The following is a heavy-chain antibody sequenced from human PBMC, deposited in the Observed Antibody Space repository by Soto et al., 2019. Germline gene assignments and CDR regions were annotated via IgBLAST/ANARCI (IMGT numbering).Heavy chain of an antibody. D-gene: IGHD3-10*01. V-gene: IGHV2-5*02. CDR2: IYWDDDK. J-gene: IGHJ1*01. Sequence: QITLKESGPTLVKPTQTLTLTCTFSGFSLSTSGVGVGWIRQPPGKALEWLALIYWDDDKRYSPSLKSRLTITKDTSKNQVVLTMTNMDPVDTATYYCAHRRRSDGSGSYYNGGYFQHWGQGTLVTVSS. CDR1: GFSLSTSGVG. CDR3: AHRRRSDGSGSYYNGGYFQH.